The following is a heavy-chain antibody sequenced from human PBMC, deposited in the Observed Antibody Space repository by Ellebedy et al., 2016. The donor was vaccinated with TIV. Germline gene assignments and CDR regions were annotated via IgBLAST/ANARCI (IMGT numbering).Heavy chain of an antibody. CDR3: ARGPQLALFDY. V-gene: IGHV1-2*02. CDR2: INPNSGGT. Sequence: ASVKVSCKASGYTFTGYYMHRVRQAPGQGLQWMGWINPNSGGTNYAQKCQGRVTMTRDTSISTAYMELSRLRSDDTAVYYCARGPQLALFDYWGQGTLVTVSS. J-gene: IGHJ4*02. D-gene: IGHD6-13*01. CDR1: GYTFTGYY.